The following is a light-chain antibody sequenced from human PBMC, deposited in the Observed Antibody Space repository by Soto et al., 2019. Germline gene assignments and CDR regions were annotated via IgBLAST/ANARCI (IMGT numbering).Light chain of an antibody. CDR1: QSVSSN. J-gene: IGKJ1*01. CDR3: QKYTIWPRT. CDR2: GAS. V-gene: IGKV3-15*01. Sequence: EIVMTQSPATLSLSAGESATLSCRASQSVSSNLAWYQQKTGQAPRLLIYGASTRATGIPDRFSGSGSGTELNLTISRLQSEDVAVEYSQKYTIWPRTCGQGTKVDIK.